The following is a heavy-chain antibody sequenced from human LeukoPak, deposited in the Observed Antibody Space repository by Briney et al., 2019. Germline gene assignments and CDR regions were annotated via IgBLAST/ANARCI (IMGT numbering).Heavy chain of an antibody. CDR3: ARDSDWLDY. CDR2: IYYSGST. V-gene: IGHV4-39*07. Sequence: PSETLSLTCTVSGGSISSSSYYWGWIRQPPGKGLEWIGSIYYSGSTYYNPSLKSRVTISVDTSKNQFSLKLISVTAADTAVYYCARDSDWLDYWDQGTLVTVSS. J-gene: IGHJ4*02. CDR1: GGSISSSSYY. D-gene: IGHD2-21*02.